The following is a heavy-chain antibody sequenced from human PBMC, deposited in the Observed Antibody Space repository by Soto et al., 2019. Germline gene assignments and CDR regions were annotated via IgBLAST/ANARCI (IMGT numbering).Heavy chain of an antibody. Sequence: EVQLVESGGGLVQPGGSLRLSCAASGFTFSAYDMHWVRQPTGKGLEWVSAIGTQHDTYYPDSVKGRFTISRENAKSFLYLQMNSLRTGDTAVYYCARQASYWHGGGGWLDPWGQGTLVTVSS. CDR2: IGTQHDT. CDR3: ARQASYWHGGGGWLDP. J-gene: IGHJ5*02. D-gene: IGHD2-8*02. V-gene: IGHV3-13*01. CDR1: GFTFSAYD.